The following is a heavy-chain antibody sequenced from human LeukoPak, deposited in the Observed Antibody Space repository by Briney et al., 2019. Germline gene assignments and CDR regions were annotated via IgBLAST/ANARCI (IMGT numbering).Heavy chain of an antibody. CDR2: IYSGGST. V-gene: IGHV3-66*01. CDR1: GFSVSSNY. D-gene: IGHD1-26*01. J-gene: IGHJ2*01. Sequence: PGGSLRLSCAASGFSVSSNYMSWVRQAPGKGLEWVSVIYSGGSTFYADSVKGRFTISRDNSKNTLFLQMSSLRAEDTAVYYCARVGSGSNGGGGSPYDYWGRGTLVTVSS. CDR3: ARVGSGSNGGGGSPYDY.